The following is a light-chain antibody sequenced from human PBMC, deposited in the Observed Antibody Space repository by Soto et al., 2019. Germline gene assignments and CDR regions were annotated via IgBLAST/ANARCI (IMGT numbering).Light chain of an antibody. Sequence: EIVLTQSPGTLSLSPGERATLFCRASQSVSSSYLAWYQQKPGQAPRLLIYGASSRATGIPDRFSGSGSGTDFTLTISRLEPEDVALYYWLHHGTSPPSLTFGHGTKVEIK. J-gene: IGKJ1*01. CDR3: LHHGTSPPSLT. V-gene: IGKV3-20*01. CDR1: QSVSSSY. CDR2: GAS.